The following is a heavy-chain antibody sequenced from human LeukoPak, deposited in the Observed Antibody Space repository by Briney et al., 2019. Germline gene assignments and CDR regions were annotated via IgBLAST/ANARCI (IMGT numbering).Heavy chain of an antibody. CDR1: GFTFSTYA. CDR3: ATRIASHYYGMDV. V-gene: IGHV3-30*04. D-gene: IGHD2/OR15-2a*01. Sequence: PGRSLRLSCAASGFTFSTYAMHWVRQAPGKGLEWVAFISYDGRNKYYADSVKGRFTISRDNTKNTLYLQMNSLRAEDTAVFHCATRIASHYYGMDVWGQGITVTVSS. CDR2: ISYDGRNK. J-gene: IGHJ6*02.